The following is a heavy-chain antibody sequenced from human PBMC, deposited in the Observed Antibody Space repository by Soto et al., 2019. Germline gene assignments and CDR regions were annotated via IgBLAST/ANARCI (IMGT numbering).Heavy chain of an antibody. D-gene: IGHD4-17*01. CDR1: GFTFSSYG. CDR3: ARIHDYGDRGYFDY. J-gene: IGHJ4*02. Sequence: QVQLVESGGGVVQPGRSLRLSCAASGFTFSSYGMHWVRQAPGKGLEWVAVIWYDGSNKYYADSVKGRFTISRDNSKNTLYLQMNSLRAEDTAVYYCARIHDYGDRGYFDYWGQGTLVTVSS. V-gene: IGHV3-33*01. CDR2: IWYDGSNK.